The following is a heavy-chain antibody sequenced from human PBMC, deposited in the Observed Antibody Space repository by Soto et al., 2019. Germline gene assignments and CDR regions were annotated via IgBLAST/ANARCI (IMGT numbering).Heavy chain of an antibody. V-gene: IGHV4-4*07. J-gene: IGHJ5*02. CDR3: ARGQRFSDWFDP. D-gene: IGHD3-3*01. CDR2: IYSSGST. CDR1: GGTMNSYY. Sequence: QVHLQESGPGLVKPSETLSLNCTVSGGTMNSYYWTWIRQPAGKGLEWIGRIYSSGSTKYNPSLQSRVTMSLDTSKNQFSLGLTSGTAADTAVYYCARGQRFSDWFDPWGQGTLVTVSS.